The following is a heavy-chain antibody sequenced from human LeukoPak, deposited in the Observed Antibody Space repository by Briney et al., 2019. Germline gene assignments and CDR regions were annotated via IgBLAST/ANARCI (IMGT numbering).Heavy chain of an antibody. V-gene: IGHV5-51*01. CDR1: GYSFTSYW. J-gene: IGHJ4*02. Sequence: GESLKISCKGSGYSFTSYWIGWVRQMSGKGLEWMGIIYPGDSDTRYSPSFQGQVTISADKSISTAYLQWSSLKASDTAMYYCARAAYCTNGVCRYFDYWGQGTLVTVSP. CDR3: ARAAYCTNGVCRYFDY. D-gene: IGHD2-8*01. CDR2: IYPGDSDT.